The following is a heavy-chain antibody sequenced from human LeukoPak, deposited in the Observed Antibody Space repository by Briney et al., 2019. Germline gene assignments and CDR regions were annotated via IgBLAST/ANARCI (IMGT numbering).Heavy chain of an antibody. V-gene: IGHV3-21*01. CDR1: GFTFSSYS. D-gene: IGHD3-9*01. CDR3: ARDLIEASRYFDSSLGGYFDY. Sequence: GGSLRLSCAASGFTFSSYSMNWVRQASGKGLEWVSSISSSSSYIFYADSVKGRFTISRDNPKNSLYLQMNSLRAEDTAVYYCARDLIEASRYFDSSLGGYFDYWGQGTLVTVSS. J-gene: IGHJ4*02. CDR2: ISSSSSYI.